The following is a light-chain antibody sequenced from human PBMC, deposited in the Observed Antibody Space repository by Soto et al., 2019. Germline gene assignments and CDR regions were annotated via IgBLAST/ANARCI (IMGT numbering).Light chain of an antibody. Sequence: QSALTQPPSASGSPGQSVTIPCTGTNSDVGGYNYVSWYQQHPGKVPRLMIYEVSKRLSGVPDRFSGSKSGNTASLTVSGLQAEDEADYYCSSYAGSNTWVFGGGTKLTVL. CDR2: EVS. CDR1: NSDVGGYNY. V-gene: IGLV2-8*01. CDR3: SSYAGSNTWV. J-gene: IGLJ3*02.